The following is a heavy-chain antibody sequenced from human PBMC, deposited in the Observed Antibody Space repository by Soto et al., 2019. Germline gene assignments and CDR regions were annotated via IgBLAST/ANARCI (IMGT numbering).Heavy chain of an antibody. CDR2: LSPSFGTA. Sequence: QVHLVQSGAEVKKPGTSVRVSCRASGGAVSDYVIAWVRQAPGQGAEWMGGLSPSFGTANDAQTFLGRVIMSGDKSTNTAYKELNCLTYDDPAVYYCARASLGPGYSDGRGWVDPWGQGTLVTVSS. CDR1: GGAVSDYV. J-gene: IGHJ5*02. D-gene: IGHD1-26*01. V-gene: IGHV1-69*06. CDR3: ARASLGPGYSDGRGWVDP.